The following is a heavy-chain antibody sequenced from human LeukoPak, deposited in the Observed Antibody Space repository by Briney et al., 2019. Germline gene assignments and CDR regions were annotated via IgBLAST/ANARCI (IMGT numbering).Heavy chain of an antibody. J-gene: IGHJ4*02. V-gene: IGHV4-34*01. CDR2: INHSGST. CDR1: GGSFSGYY. D-gene: IGHD1-14*01. CDR3: ARDPGRRTDY. Sequence: SETLSLTCAVYGGSFSGYYWSWIRQPPGKGLEWIEEINHSGSTNYNPSLKSRVTISVDTSKNQFSLKLSSVTAADTAVYYCARDPGRRTDYWGQGTLVTVSS.